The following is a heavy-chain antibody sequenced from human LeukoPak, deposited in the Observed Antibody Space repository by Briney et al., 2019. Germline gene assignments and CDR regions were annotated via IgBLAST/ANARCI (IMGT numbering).Heavy chain of an antibody. CDR3: ARDPYGPPICSGYLDAFDI. Sequence: GGSLRLSCAASGFTFSSYWMSLVRQALGKVLELVSAISGSGGSTYFADSVKGRFSISRDTSKNGLYLQMNSLRAEDTAVYYCARDPYGPPICSGYLDAFDIWGQGTMVTVSS. J-gene: IGHJ3*02. V-gene: IGHV3-23*01. CDR1: GFTFSSYW. CDR2: ISGSGGST. D-gene: IGHD3-3*01.